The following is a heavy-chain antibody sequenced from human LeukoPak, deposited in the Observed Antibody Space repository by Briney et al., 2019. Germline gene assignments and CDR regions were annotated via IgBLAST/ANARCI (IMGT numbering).Heavy chain of an antibody. CDR1: GGSISSYY. CDR2: IYYSGST. CDR3: ARVVGGYVGYIFDY. Sequence: ESSETLSLTCTVSGGSISSYYWSWIRQPPGKGLEWIGYIYYSGSTNYNPSLKSRVTISVDTSKNQFSLKLSSVTAADTAVYYCARVVGGYVGYIFDYWGQGTLVTVSS. D-gene: IGHD5-18*01. V-gene: IGHV4-59*01. J-gene: IGHJ4*02.